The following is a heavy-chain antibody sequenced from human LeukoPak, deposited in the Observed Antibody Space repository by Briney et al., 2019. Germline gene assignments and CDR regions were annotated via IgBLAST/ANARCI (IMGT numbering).Heavy chain of an antibody. CDR2: IIPIFGTA. V-gene: IGHV1-69*01. D-gene: IGHD3-3*01. Sequence: GASVKVSCKASGGTFSSYAISWVRQAPGQGLEWMGGIIPIFGTANYAQKFQGRVTITADESTSTAYMELSSLRSEDTAVYYCARASGDFWSGYSTYTWFDPWGQGTLVTVSS. J-gene: IGHJ5*02. CDR1: GGTFSSYA. CDR3: ARASGDFWSGYSTYTWFDP.